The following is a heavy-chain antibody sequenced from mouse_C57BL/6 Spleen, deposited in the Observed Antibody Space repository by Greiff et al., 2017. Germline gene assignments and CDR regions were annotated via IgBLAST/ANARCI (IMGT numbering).Heavy chain of an antibody. D-gene: IGHD1-1*01. CDR1: GYTFTSYW. V-gene: IGHV1-53*01. CDR2: INPSNGGT. CDR3: ARSQFITTVAHYFDY. Sequence: VQLQQPGTELVKPGASVKLSCKASGYTFTSYWMHWVKQRPGQGLEWIGDINPSNGGTNYNEKFKSKATLTVDKSSSTAYMQLSSLTSEDSAVYYCARSQFITTVAHYFDYWGQGTTLTVSS. J-gene: IGHJ2*01.